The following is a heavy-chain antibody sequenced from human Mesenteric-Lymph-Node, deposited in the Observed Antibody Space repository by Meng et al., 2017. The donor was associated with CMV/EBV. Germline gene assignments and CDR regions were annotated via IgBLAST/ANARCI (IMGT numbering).Heavy chain of an antibody. D-gene: IGHD1-26*01. V-gene: IGHV4-39*01. CDR3: VGGTYYYSDY. CDR1: GVSIRTTHSY. CDR2: IYYNGNT. Sequence: CIFSGVSIRTTHSYWGWIRLPPGKGLEWIGNIYYNGNTYYNPTLMSRVTISVDTSKIQFSLRLSSVTAADTAMYYCVGGTYYYSDYWGQGTLVTVSS. J-gene: IGHJ4*02.